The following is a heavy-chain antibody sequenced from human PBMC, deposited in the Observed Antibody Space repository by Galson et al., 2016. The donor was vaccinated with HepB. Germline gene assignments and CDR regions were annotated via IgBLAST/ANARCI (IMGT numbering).Heavy chain of an antibody. CDR3: ARGRGNSYYGMDV. Sequence: VKVSCKASGFTFTSHVMHWVRQAPGQRPEWMGWINGGNSNIRYSQKFEGRVTITRDTSATTAYMELSSLTSEDTAVYYCARGRGNSYYGMDVWGQGTTVTVSS. CDR1: GFTFTSHV. D-gene: IGHD4-23*01. V-gene: IGHV1-3*01. CDR2: INGGNSNI. J-gene: IGHJ6*02.